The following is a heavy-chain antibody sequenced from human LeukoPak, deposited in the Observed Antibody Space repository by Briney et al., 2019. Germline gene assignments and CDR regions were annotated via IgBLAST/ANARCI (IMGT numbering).Heavy chain of an antibody. V-gene: IGHV1-69*13. D-gene: IGHD5-24*01. CDR3: ARAELRDGYNYKFDY. CDR1: GYTFTNYG. J-gene: IGHJ4*02. Sequence: SVKVSCKTSGYTFTNYGISWVRQAPGQGLEWMGGIIPIFGTANYAQKFQGRVTITADESTSTAYMELSSLRSEDTAVYYCARAELRDGYNYKFDYWGQGTLVTVSS. CDR2: IIPIFGTA.